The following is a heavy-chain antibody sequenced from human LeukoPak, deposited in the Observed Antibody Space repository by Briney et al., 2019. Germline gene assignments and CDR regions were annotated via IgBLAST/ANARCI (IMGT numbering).Heavy chain of an antibody. Sequence: GGSLRLSCTASGFTFSNFWMGWVRQAPGKGLEWVANIKQDETEKFYLGSVKGRFTISRDNAKNSLYLQMNSLRAEDTAVYYCARVDDLDAFDTWAQGTMVTVSS. CDR3: ARVDDLDAFDT. CDR2: IKQDETEK. D-gene: IGHD2-2*03. J-gene: IGHJ3*02. V-gene: IGHV3-7*01. CDR1: GFTFSNFW.